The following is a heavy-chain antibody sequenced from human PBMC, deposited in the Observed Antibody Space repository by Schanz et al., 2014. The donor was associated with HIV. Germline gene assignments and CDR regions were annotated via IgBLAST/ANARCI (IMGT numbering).Heavy chain of an antibody. J-gene: IGHJ5*02. CDR3: AKVRRLLTRWDWFDP. V-gene: IGHV3-30*18. CDR2: ISSDGSEE. Sequence: VQLVETGGGLIQPGGSLRLSCAVSGFTFSSFGMHWVRQAPGKGLEWVAVISSDGSEEYFADSVKGRFTISRDNSKNTLYLQMNRLRAEDTAVYYCAKVRRLLTRWDWFDPWGQGTLVTVSS. D-gene: IGHD6-25*01. CDR1: GFTFSSFG.